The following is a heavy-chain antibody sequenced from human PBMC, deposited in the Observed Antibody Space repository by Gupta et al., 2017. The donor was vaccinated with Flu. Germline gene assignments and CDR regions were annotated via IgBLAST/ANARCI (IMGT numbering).Heavy chain of an antibody. J-gene: IGHJ4*02. CDR1: GLTFTNFA. CDR2: ISYNGANK. V-gene: IGHV3-30-3*01. D-gene: IGHD1-20*01. Sequence: QVQVVESGGAVVQPGRSLRLSCAVSGLTFTNFAMHWVRQAPDKGLQWVAVISYNGANKHYADAVKGRFTISRDNSKNTMGLQMRNMGTDDTALYFCAGAYNTAYHNFVYWGQGTLVTVYS. CDR3: AGAYNTAYHNFVY.